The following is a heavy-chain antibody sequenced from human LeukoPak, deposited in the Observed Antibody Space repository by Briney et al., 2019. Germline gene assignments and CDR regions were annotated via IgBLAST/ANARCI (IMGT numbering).Heavy chain of an antibody. CDR1: GFTFSSYA. CDR2: ISGSGGST. J-gene: IGHJ4*02. Sequence: GGSLRLSCAASGFTFSSYAMSWVRQAPGKGLEWVSAISGSGGSTYYADSVKGRFTISRDNSKNTLYLQMNGLRAEDTAVYYCAREGEGYSGSYNFDYWGQGTLVTVSS. CDR3: AREGEGYSGSYNFDY. V-gene: IGHV3-23*01. D-gene: IGHD1-26*01.